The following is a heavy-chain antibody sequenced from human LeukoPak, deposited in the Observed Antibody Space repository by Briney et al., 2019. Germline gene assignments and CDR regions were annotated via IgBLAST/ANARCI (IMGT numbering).Heavy chain of an antibody. CDR2: IYYSGST. V-gene: IGHV4-39*07. Sequence: SETLSLTCTASGGSISSSSYYWGWIRQPPGKGLEWIGSIYYSGSTYYNPSLKSRVTISVDTSKNQFSLKLSSVTAADTAVYYCASTAGVAARLGHNLWGQGTLVTVSS. CDR3: ASTAGVAARLGHNL. D-gene: IGHD6-6*01. J-gene: IGHJ4*02. CDR1: GGSISSSSYY.